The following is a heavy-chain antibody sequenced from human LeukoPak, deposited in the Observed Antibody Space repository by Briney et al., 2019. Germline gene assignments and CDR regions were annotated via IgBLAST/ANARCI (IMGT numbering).Heavy chain of an antibody. Sequence: GGSLRLSCAASGFTVSSNYMSWVRQAPGKGLEWVSVIYSGGSTYYADSVKGRFTISRDNSKNTLYLQMNSLRAEDTAVYYCERDLQPLYYFDYGGQGTLVTVSS. CDR2: IYSGGST. CDR1: GFTVSSNY. V-gene: IGHV3-53*01. CDR3: ERDLQPLYYFDY. J-gene: IGHJ4*02.